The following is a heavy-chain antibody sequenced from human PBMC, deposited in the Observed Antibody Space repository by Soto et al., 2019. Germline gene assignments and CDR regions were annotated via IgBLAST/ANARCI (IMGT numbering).Heavy chain of an antibody. CDR3: AGTAVAGDVDY. Sequence: PSETLSLTCTVSGGSISSYHWSWIRQPPGKGLEWIGYIYYSGTTNYNPSLKSRLTISVDTSRNQFSLKLSSVTAADTAVYYCAGTAVAGDVDYWGQGTLVTVSS. V-gene: IGHV4-59*12. J-gene: IGHJ4*02. D-gene: IGHD6-19*01. CDR1: GGSISSYH. CDR2: IYYSGTT.